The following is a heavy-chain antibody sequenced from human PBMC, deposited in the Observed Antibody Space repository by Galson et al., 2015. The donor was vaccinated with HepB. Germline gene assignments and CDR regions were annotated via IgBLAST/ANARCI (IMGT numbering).Heavy chain of an antibody. D-gene: IGHD6-13*01. J-gene: IGHJ4*02. V-gene: IGHV1-24*01. CDR2: FDSDDGAT. CDR3: ATEQQLDF. CDR1: GYTLSELS. Sequence: SVKVSCKVSGYTLSELSIHWVRQAPGKEFEWMGNFDSDDGATMSAQKFEGRLALTEDISIDTAYMELTNLRFEDTAVYYCATEQQLDFWGQGTPVTVS.